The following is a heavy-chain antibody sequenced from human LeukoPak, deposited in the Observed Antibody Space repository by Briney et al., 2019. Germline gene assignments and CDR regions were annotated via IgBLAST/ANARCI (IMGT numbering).Heavy chain of an antibody. CDR2: IGSSSSYI. CDR1: RFTFSGYS. J-gene: IGHJ6*03. D-gene: IGHD6-19*01. CDR3: ARDYSRGWYANMDV. V-gene: IGHV3-21*01. Sequence: GGSLRLSCAASRFTFSGYSMNWVRQAPGKGLEWVSSIGSSSSYIYHADSVKGRFTISRDNAKNSLYLQMNSLRAEDTAVYYCARDYSRGWYANMDVWGKGTTVTVSS.